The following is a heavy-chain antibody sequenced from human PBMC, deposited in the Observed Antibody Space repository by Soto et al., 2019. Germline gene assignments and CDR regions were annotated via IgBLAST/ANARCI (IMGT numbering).Heavy chain of an antibody. CDR3: ASSMSGSYYHY. J-gene: IGHJ4*02. CDR1: GGSISSGDYY. D-gene: IGHD1-26*01. CDR2: IYYSGST. Sequence: QVQLQESGPGLVKPSQTLSLTCTVSGGSISSGDYYWSWIRQPPGKGLEWIGYIYYSGSTYYNPSLKSRVTISVDTATNQFSLKLSSVTAAGTAVYYCASSMSGSYYHYWRQGTLVTVSS. V-gene: IGHV4-30-4*01.